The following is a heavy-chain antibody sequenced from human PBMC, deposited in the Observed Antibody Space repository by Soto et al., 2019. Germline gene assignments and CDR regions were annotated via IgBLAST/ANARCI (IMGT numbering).Heavy chain of an antibody. CDR3: ARGTLWGSYQCYM. CDR1: SDSISSNNW. J-gene: IGHJ3*02. V-gene: IGHV4-4*02. CDR2: IYHSGNT. Sequence: QVQLLESGPGLVKPSGTLSLTCAVSSDSISSNNWWSWVRQPPGMGLEWIGEIYHSGNTNYNPSLKSRVTISVDKSKNQFTRQLSSVTATDTAVYYCARGTLWGSYQCYMWGQGTMVTVSS. D-gene: IGHD3-16*02.